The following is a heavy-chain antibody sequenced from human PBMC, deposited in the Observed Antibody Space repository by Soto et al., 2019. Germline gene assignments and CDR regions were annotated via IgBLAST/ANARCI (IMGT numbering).Heavy chain of an antibody. V-gene: IGHV1-46*01. CDR3: ARTLVVRELDYYYYGMDV. J-gene: IGHJ6*02. CDR2: INPSGGST. CDR1: GYTFTSYY. Sequence: ASVKVSCKASGYTFTSYYMHWVRQAPGQGLEWMGIINPSGGSTSYAQKFQGRVTITRDTSTGTVYMELSSLRSEDTAVYYCARTLVVRELDYYYYGMDVWGQGTTVTVSS. D-gene: IGHD3-22*01.